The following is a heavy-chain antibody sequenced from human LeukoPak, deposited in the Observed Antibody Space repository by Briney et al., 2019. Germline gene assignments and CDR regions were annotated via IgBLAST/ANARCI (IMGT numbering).Heavy chain of an antibody. CDR3: ARGYTTVKRYFDL. Sequence: GGSLRLSCAASGFTFSSYSMNWVRQAPGKGLEWVSSISSSGSYIYYADSVKGRFTISRDNAKNSLYLQMNSLRAEDTAVYYCARGYTTVKRYFDLWGRGTLVTVSS. V-gene: IGHV3-21*01. J-gene: IGHJ2*01. D-gene: IGHD4-17*01. CDR1: GFTFSSYS. CDR2: ISSSGSYI.